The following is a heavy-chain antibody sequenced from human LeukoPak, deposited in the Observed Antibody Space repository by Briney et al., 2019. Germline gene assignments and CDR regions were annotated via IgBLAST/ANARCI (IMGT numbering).Heavy chain of an antibody. CDR3: AKGLVDRSVGAAGLYYYYGMDV. D-gene: IGHD6-13*01. Sequence: GGSLRLSCAASGFTFSSYGMHWVRQAPGKGLEWVAFIRYDGSNKYYADSVKGRFTISRDNSKNTLYLRMNSLRAEDTAVYYCAKGLVDRSVGAAGLYYYYGMDVWGRGTTVTVSS. J-gene: IGHJ6*02. CDR2: IRYDGSNK. CDR1: GFTFSSYG. V-gene: IGHV3-30*02.